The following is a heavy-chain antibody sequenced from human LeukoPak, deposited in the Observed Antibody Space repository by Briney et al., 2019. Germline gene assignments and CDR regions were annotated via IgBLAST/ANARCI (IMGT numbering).Heavy chain of an antibody. V-gene: IGHV3-23*01. CDR3: VREIGWFDP. Sequence: GASLRLSCAAHGFTFSRYAKSSLSQAPGKPLDWLALISDSGGSTYYADSVKGRFTIPRDNSKNTLYLQMNSLTAEDTAVYYCVREIGWFDPWGQGTLVTVSS. CDR2: ISDSGGST. J-gene: IGHJ5*02. CDR1: GFTFSRYA.